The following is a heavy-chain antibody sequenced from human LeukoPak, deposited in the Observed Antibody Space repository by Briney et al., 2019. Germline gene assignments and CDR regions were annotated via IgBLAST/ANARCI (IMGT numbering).Heavy chain of an antibody. V-gene: IGHV3-49*04. CDR1: GFTFGDYA. CDR3: TRWTYGYGDY. Sequence: GGSLRLSCTVSGFTFGDYALNWVRQAPEKGLEWVGFIRSKAYGGTTEYAASVKGRSTISRDDSKSIAYLQMNSLKTEDTAVYYCTRWTYGYGDYWGQGSLVTVSS. CDR2: IRSKAYGGTT. D-gene: IGHD5-18*01. J-gene: IGHJ4*02.